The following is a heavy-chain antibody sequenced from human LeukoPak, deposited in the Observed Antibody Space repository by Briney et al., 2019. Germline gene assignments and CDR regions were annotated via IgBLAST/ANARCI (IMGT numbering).Heavy chain of an antibody. Sequence: PGRSLRLSCSASGFTFSYYAIHWVRQAPGKGLEWVALIWSDGSNKCYADSVKGRITISRDNSKNTVYLQMNSLRAEDTAVYYCPRELFSSGSCPDGWGQGTLVTVSS. CDR3: PRELFSSGSCPDG. CDR2: IWSDGSNK. CDR1: GFTFSYYA. V-gene: IGHV3-33*01. J-gene: IGHJ4*02. D-gene: IGHD3-10*01.